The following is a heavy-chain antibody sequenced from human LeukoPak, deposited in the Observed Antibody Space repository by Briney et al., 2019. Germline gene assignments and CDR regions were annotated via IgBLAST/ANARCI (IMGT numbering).Heavy chain of an antibody. V-gene: IGHV4-59*01. CDR3: ASYDILTGFDY. Sequence: SETLSLTCTVSGGSISSYYWSWIRQPPGKGLEWIGYIYYSGSTNYNPPLKSRVTISVDTSKNQFSLKLSSVTAADTAVYYCASYDILTGFDYWGQGTLVTVSS. D-gene: IGHD3-9*01. J-gene: IGHJ4*02. CDR2: IYYSGST. CDR1: GGSISSYY.